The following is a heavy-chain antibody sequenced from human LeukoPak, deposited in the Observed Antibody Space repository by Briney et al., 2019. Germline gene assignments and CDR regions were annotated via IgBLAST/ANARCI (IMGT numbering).Heavy chain of an antibody. V-gene: IGHV1-69*04. CDR2: IIPILGMA. J-gene: IGHJ4*02. CDR3: ASQYYDILTGYYREFDY. CDR1: GGTFSSYA. D-gene: IGHD3-9*01. Sequence: ASVKVSCKASGGTFSSYAISWVRQAPGQGLEWMGRIIPILGMANYAQKFQGRVTITADKSTSTAYMELSSLRSEDTAVYYCASQYYDILTGYYREFDYWGQGTLVTVSS.